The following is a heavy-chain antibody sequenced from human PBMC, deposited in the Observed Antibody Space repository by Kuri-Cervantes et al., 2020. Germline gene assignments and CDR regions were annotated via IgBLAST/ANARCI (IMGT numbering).Heavy chain of an antibody. CDR1: GGTFSSYA. D-gene: IGHD2-2*01. CDR2: IIPIFGTA. CDR3: ARSGRRPAAISDWFDP. Sequence: SVKVSCKASGGTFSSYAISWVRQAPGQGLEWMGGIIPIFGTANYAQKFQGRVTITADESTSTAYMELSRLRSDDTAVYYCARSGRRPAAISDWFDPWGQGTLVTVSS. V-gene: IGHV1-69*13. J-gene: IGHJ5*02.